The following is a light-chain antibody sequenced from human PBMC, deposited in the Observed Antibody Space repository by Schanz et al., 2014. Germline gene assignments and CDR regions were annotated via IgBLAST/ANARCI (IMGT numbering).Light chain of an antibody. CDR1: QNLLHSSNNRNY. Sequence: DIVMTQSPDSLAVSLGERATLNCKSSQNLLHSSNNRNYLAWYQLKPGQPPKLLIYWASTREAGVPDRFSGGGSGTDFTLTISSLQAEDVAVYYCQQYYSRPLTFGGGTKVEIK. CDR2: WAS. J-gene: IGKJ4*01. CDR3: QQYYSRPLT. V-gene: IGKV4-1*01.